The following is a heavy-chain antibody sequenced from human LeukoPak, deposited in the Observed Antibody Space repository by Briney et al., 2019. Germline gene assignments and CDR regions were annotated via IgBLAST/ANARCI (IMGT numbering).Heavy chain of an antibody. D-gene: IGHD3-3*01. CDR1: GYSFTSYW. CDR2: IYPGDSDT. Sequence: GESLKISCKGSGYSFTSYWIGWVRQMPGKGLEWMGIIYPGDSDTRYSPSFQGQVTISADKSISTAYLQWSSLKAPDTAMYYCARSHKQYYDFRSGYPRIWGQGTMVTVSS. CDR3: ARSHKQYYDFRSGYPRI. J-gene: IGHJ3*02. V-gene: IGHV5-51*01.